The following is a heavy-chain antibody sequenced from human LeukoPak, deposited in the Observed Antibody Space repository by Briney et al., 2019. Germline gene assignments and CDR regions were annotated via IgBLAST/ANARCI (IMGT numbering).Heavy chain of an antibody. CDR2: INPSGGST. CDR3: ARECGSTSCPFDY. Sequence: ASVKVSCKASGYTFITYYIHWVRQAPGQGLEWMGIINPSGGSTSYAQKFQGRVTITRNTSISTAYMDLSSLRSEDTAVYYCARECGSTSCPFDYWGQGTLVTVSS. V-gene: IGHV1-46*01. J-gene: IGHJ4*02. CDR1: GYTFITYY. D-gene: IGHD2-2*01.